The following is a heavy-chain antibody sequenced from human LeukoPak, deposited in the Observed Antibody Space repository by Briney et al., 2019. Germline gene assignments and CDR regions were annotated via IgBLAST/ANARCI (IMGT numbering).Heavy chain of an antibody. CDR3: ARDVGGGDTFDY. Sequence: GGSLRLSCAASGFTFSLYTMHWVRQAPGKGLEWVAVISYDGSDKYYADSVKGRSTISRDNSKNTLFLQMNSLRAEDTAVYFCARDVGGGDTFDYWGQGTLVTVSS. CDR2: ISYDGSDK. CDR1: GFTFSLYT. D-gene: IGHD2-21*02. V-gene: IGHV3-30*04. J-gene: IGHJ4*02.